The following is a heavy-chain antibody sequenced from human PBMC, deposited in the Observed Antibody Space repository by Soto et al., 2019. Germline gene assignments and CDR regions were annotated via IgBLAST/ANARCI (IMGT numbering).Heavy chain of an antibody. CDR2: IYYSGST. CDR1: GGSISSYY. J-gene: IGHJ4*02. CDR3: GRQALVGAPAPTLDY. Sequence: ASETLSLTCTVSGGSISSYYWSWIRQPPGKGLEWIGYIYYSGSTNYNPSLKSRVTISVDTSKNQFSLKLSSVTAADTAVYYCGRQALVGAPAPTLDYWGQGTLVTVSS. V-gene: IGHV4-59*08. D-gene: IGHD1-26*01.